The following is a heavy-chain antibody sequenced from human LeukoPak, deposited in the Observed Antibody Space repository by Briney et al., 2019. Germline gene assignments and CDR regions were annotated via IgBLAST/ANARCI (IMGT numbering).Heavy chain of an antibody. CDR2: ISAYNGNT. CDR3: ARDRPHNDGWYEGRHY. D-gene: IGHD6-19*01. V-gene: IGHV1-18*01. J-gene: IGHJ4*02. CDR1: GYTFSIYG. Sequence: ASVRVSCKASGYTFSIYGFSWVRQAPGQGLEWMGWISAYNGNTNYAQKFQGRVTMTRDMSISTVYMELSRLTYDDTAVYYCARDRPHNDGWYEGRHYWGQGTLVTVSS.